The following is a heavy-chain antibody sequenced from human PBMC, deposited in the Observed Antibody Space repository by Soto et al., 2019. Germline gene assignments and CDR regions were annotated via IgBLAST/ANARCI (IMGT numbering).Heavy chain of an antibody. V-gene: IGHV4-34*09. D-gene: IGHD2-21*01. CDR3: ARGDWNTRMEV. J-gene: IGHJ6*02. CDR1: GGSFSGYY. CDR2: IYFSGST. Sequence: SETLSLTCAVYGGSFSGYYWTWIRQPPGQGLEWIGYIYFSGSTYYNPSLKSRVIISVDTSKNQFSLRLSSVTAADTAVYYCARGDWNTRMEVWGQGTTVTVSS.